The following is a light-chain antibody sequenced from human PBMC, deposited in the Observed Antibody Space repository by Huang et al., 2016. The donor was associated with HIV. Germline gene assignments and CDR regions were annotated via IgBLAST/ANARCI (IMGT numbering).Light chain of an antibody. J-gene: IGKJ2*01. V-gene: IGKV3-15*01. Sequence: VMTQSPATLSVSPGERATLSCRASESILLNLAWYQQRPGQPPRLLIYGASVRLPGIPDRCRGSGSGTVFSLTISSLQSEDFAVYYCQQYNKWPPYTYGQGTKLEIK. CDR1: ESILLN. CDR2: GAS. CDR3: QQYNKWPPYT.